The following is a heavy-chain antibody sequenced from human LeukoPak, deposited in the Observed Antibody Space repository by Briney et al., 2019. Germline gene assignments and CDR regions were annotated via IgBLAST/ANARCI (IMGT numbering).Heavy chain of an antibody. CDR3: ARNDAFDI. CDR1: GGSISSYY. J-gene: IGHJ3*02. Sequence: SETLSLTCTVSGGSISSYYWSWIRQPPGKGLEWIGYIYYSGSTNYNPSLKSRVTISVDTSKNQFSLKLSSVTAADTAVYYCARNDAFDIWGHGTMVTVSS. CDR2: IYYSGST. V-gene: IGHV4-59*01.